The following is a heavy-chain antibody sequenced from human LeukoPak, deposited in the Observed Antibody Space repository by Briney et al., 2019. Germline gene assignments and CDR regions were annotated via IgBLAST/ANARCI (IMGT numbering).Heavy chain of an antibody. Sequence: SVKVSCKASGGTFSSYAISWVRQAPGQGLEWMGRIIPIFGTANYAQKFQGRVTITTDESTSTAYMELSSLRSEDTAVYYCARSSYYGSGSQYKGGKNWFDPWGQGTLVTVS. D-gene: IGHD3-10*01. CDR3: ARSSYYGSGSQYKGGKNWFDP. CDR2: IIPIFGTA. J-gene: IGHJ5*02. V-gene: IGHV1-69*05. CDR1: GGTFSSYA.